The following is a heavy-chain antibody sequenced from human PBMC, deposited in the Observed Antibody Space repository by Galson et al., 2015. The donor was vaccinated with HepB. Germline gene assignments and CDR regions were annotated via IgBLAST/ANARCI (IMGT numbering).Heavy chain of an antibody. CDR1: GFTFTSSA. Sequence: SVKVSCKASGFTFTSSAMQWVRQARGQRLEWIGWIVVGSGNTNYAQKFQERVTITRDMSTSTAYMELSSLRSEDTAVYYCAAAPLAVAEPNFDYWGQGTLVTVSS. D-gene: IGHD6-19*01. CDR2: IVVGSGNT. CDR3: AAAPLAVAEPNFDY. J-gene: IGHJ4*02. V-gene: IGHV1-58*02.